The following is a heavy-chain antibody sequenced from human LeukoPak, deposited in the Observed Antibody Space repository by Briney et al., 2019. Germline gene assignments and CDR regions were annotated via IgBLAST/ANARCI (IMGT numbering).Heavy chain of an antibody. J-gene: IGHJ3*02. CDR1: GGTFSSYA. CDR3: ARDGYNHGDAFDI. CDR2: IIPIFGTA. D-gene: IGHD5-24*01. V-gene: IGHV1-69*06. Sequence: SVKVSCKASGGTFSSYAISWVRQAPGQGLEWMGGIIPIFGTANYAQKFQGRVTITADKSTSTAYMELSSLRSEDMAVYYCARDGYNHGDAFDIWGQGTMVTVSS.